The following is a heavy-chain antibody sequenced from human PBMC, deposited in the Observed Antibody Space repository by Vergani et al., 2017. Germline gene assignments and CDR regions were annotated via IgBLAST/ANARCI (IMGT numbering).Heavy chain of an antibody. V-gene: IGHV2-26*01. CDR3: SRSFSWYGFDY. CDR2: IFSNDEK. CDR1: GFSLSNARMG. Sequence: QVTLKESGPVLVKPTETLTLTCTVSGFSLSNARMGVSWIRQPPGKALEWLAHIFSNDEKSYSTSLKSRLTISKDTSKSQVVLTMPTMDPVDAAPYYCSRSFSWYGFDYWGQGTLVTVSS. D-gene: IGHD6-13*01. J-gene: IGHJ4*02.